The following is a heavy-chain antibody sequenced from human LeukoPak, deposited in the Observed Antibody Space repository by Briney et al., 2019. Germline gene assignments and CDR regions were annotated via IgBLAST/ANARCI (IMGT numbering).Heavy chain of an antibody. V-gene: IGHV4-59*01. CDR1: ADSSSAFY. CDR3: ARDLYGGNSGYFDY. D-gene: IGHD4-23*01. J-gene: IGHJ4*02. Sequence: SVTKSISCTVSADSSSAFYWNWIRQPPREGLEWIGYIFYSGRFKYIPSLESRVSISIDTSKNQLPLKLSSVTAADTAVDYCARDLYGGNSGYFDYWAGEPWSPSPQ. CDR2: IFYSGRF.